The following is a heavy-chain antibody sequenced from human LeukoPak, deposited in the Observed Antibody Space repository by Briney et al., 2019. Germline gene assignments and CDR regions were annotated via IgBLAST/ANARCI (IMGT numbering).Heavy chain of an antibody. V-gene: IGHV1-69*04. CDR2: IIPIFDIT. J-gene: IGHJ4*02. CDR1: GYTFTSYG. CDR3: ARGAAQYDSSGYQSSPFDY. D-gene: IGHD3-22*01. Sequence: GASVKVSCKASGYTFTSYGISWVRQAPGQGLDWMGRIIPIFDITNYAQNFQGRVTITADKSTSTAYMELSSLRSEDTAVYYCARGAAQYDSSGYQSSPFDYWGQGTLVTVSS.